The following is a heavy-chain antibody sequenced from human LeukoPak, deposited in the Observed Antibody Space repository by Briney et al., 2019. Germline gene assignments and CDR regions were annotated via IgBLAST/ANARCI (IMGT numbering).Heavy chain of an antibody. CDR2: IKGDGSDR. CDR3: AREEHGSDV. J-gene: IGHJ3*01. Sequence: PGGSLRLSCVGSGFTFSSHYISWVRQAPGKGLEWVANIKGDGSDRYYVDSVKGRFTISRDNPKNSLWLQMNSLRAEDTAVYYCAREEHGSDVWGRGTMVTVSS. D-gene: IGHD1-26*01. V-gene: IGHV3-7*01. CDR1: GFTFSSHY.